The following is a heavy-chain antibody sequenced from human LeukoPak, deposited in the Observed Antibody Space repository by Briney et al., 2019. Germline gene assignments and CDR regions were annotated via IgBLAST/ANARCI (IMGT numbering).Heavy chain of an antibody. Sequence: SETLSLTCAVYGGSFSGYYWSWIRQPPGKGLEWIGEINHSGSTNYNPSLKSRVTISVDTSKNQLSLKLSSVTAADTAVYYCARLRPVRKSYYYYYMDVWGKGTTVTISS. CDR2: INHSGST. CDR1: GGSFSGYY. V-gene: IGHV4-34*01. CDR3: ARLRPVRKSYYYYYMDV. D-gene: IGHD3-3*01. J-gene: IGHJ6*03.